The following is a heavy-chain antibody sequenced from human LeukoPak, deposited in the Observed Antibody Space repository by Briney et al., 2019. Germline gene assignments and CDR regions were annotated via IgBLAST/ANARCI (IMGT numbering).Heavy chain of an antibody. CDR3: AKDALVVVSRYYFDY. Sequence: GGSLRLSCAASGFTFDDYGMSWVRQAPGKGLEWVSCINWNGGSTNYADSVKGRFTISRDNAKNSLYLQMNSLRAEDTALYYCAKDALVVVSRYYFDYWGQGTLVTVSS. J-gene: IGHJ4*02. D-gene: IGHD2-15*01. CDR1: GFTFDDYG. V-gene: IGHV3-20*04. CDR2: INWNGGST.